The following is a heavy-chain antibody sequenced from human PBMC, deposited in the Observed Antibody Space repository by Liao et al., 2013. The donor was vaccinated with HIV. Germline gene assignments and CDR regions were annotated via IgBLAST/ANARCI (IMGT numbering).Heavy chain of an antibody. Sequence: QLQLQESGPGLVKPSETLSLTCTVSGGSISSSSYYWVWIRQPPGKGLEWIGEINHSGSTNYNPSLKSRVIISVDASKNQFSLKLMSVTAADTAVYYCARGRGDNILYYYMDVWAKGPRSPSP. CDR2: INHSGST. CDR3: ARGRGDNILYYYMDV. V-gene: IGHV4-39*07. D-gene: IGHD1-14*01. J-gene: IGHJ6*03. CDR1: GGSISSSSYY.